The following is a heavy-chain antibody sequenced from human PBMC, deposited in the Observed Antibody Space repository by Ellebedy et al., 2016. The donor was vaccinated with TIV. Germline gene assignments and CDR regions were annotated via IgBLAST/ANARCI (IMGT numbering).Heavy chain of an antibody. D-gene: IGHD3/OR15-3a*01. CDR2: IIPIFGTA. Sequence: AASVKVSCKASGGTFSSYAISWVRQAPGQGLEWMGGIIPIFGTANYAQKFQGRVTITADESTSTAYMELSSLRSEDTSVYYCARDWTFTHWGQGTLVTVSS. J-gene: IGHJ4*02. V-gene: IGHV1-69*13. CDR1: GGTFSSYA. CDR3: ARDWTFTH.